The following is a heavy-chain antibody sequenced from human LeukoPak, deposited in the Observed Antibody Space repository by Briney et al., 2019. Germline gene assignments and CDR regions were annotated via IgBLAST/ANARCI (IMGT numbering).Heavy chain of an antibody. D-gene: IGHD2-15*01. CDR2: INPNSGGT. V-gene: IGHV1-2*02. CDR3: ARGYCSGGSCYGGHHDAFDI. CDR1: GYTFTGYY. J-gene: IGHJ3*02. Sequence: ASVKVSCKASGYTFTGYYMHWVRQAPGQGLEWMGWINPNSGGTNYAQKFQGRVTMTRDTSISTAYMELSRLRSDDTAVSYCARGYCSGGSCYGGHHDAFDIWGQGTMVTVSS.